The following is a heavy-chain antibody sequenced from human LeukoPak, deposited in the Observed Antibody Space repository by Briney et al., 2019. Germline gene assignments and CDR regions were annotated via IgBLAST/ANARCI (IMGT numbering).Heavy chain of an antibody. D-gene: IGHD3-10*01. J-gene: IGHJ5*02. Sequence: PGGSLRLSCAASGFTFSDYAMSWVRQAPGKGLEWVSGIGSSGVNTDYATSVKGRFTISRDNTKSTLHLLMNSLRVEDTATYYCAKGRNSGSYFGIDPWGQGTLVTVSS. CDR3: AKGRNSGSYFGIDP. V-gene: IGHV3-23*01. CDR1: GFTFSDYA. CDR2: IGSSGVNT.